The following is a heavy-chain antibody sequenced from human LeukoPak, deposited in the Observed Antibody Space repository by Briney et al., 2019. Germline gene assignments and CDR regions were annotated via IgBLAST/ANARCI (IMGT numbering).Heavy chain of an antibody. CDR2: IYHSGST. V-gene: IGHV4-38-2*02. CDR1: GYSISSGYY. CDR3: ASSSWYRIY. D-gene: IGHD6-13*01. Sequence: PSETLSLTCTVSGYSISSGYYWGWIRQPPGKGLEWIGSIYHSGSTYYNPSLKSRVTISVDTSKNQFSLKLSSVTAADTAVYYCASSSWYRIYWGQGTLVTVSS. J-gene: IGHJ4*02.